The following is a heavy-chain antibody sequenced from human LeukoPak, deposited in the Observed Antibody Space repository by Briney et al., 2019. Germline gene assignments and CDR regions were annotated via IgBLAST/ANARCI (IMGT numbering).Heavy chain of an antibody. CDR3: ARDRIQLDY. CDR2: IYYSGST. D-gene: IGHD5-18*01. V-gene: IGHV4-59*01. CDR1: GGSISSYY. Sequence: PSETLSLTCTVSGGSISSYYWSWIRQPPGKGLEWIGYIYYSGSTNYNPSLKSRVTISVDTSKNQFSLKLSSVTAADTAVYYCARDRIQLDYWGQGTPVTVSS. J-gene: IGHJ4*02.